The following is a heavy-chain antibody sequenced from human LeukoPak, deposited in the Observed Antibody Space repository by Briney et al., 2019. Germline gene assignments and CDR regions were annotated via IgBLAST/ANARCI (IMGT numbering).Heavy chain of an antibody. CDR1: GESLSDYY. Sequence: PPETLSLTCAVYGESLSDYYWSWIRQPPGKGLEWIGEISHGGSTIYNPSLKSRVTISIDTSNHQFSLRLSSVTAADTAVYYCASGKDYIWGSYPWGQGTLVTVSS. CDR3: ASGKDYIWGSYP. D-gene: IGHD3-16*01. CDR2: ISHGGST. J-gene: IGHJ5*02. V-gene: IGHV4-34*01.